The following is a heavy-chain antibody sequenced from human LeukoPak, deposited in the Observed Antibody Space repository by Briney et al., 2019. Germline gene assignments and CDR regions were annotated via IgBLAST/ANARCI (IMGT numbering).Heavy chain of an antibody. CDR2: IRSRSITI. CDR3: ARDTAFAFDI. D-gene: IGHD2-21*02. V-gene: IGHV3-48*02. J-gene: IGHJ3*02. Sequence: GRSLRLSCAASGFTFSSYGMNWVRQAPGKGLEWVAHIRSRSITISYADSVKGRFTISRDNAKNSLYLQMNSLRDEDTAVYYCARDTAFAFDIWGQGTMVTVSS. CDR1: GFTFSSYG.